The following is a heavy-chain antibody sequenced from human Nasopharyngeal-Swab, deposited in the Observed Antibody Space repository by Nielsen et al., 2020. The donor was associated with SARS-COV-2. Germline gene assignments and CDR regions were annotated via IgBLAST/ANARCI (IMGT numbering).Heavy chain of an antibody. CDR3: ERVEGDITIFGVVIIDAFDI. J-gene: IGHJ3*02. CDR2: IYYSGST. V-gene: IGHV4-31*02. Sequence: RQAPGKGLEWVGYIYYSGSTYYNPSLKSRDTISVDTSKNQFSLKLSSVTAAYTAVYYCERVEGDITIFGVVIIDAFDIWGQGTMVTVSS. D-gene: IGHD3-3*01.